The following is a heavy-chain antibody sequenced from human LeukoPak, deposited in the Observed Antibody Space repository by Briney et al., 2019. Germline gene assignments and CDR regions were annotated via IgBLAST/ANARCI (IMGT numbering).Heavy chain of an antibody. J-gene: IGHJ5*02. V-gene: IGHV1-69*04. CDR1: GGTFSSYA. Sequence: ASVTVSCKASGGTFSSYAISWVRQAPGQGLEWMGRILPIFGIANYAQKFQGRVTITADKSTSTAYMELSSLRSEDTAVYYCASGGWATAAAGHNWFDPWGQGTLVTVSS. CDR3: ASGGWATAAAGHNWFDP. CDR2: ILPIFGIA. D-gene: IGHD6-13*01.